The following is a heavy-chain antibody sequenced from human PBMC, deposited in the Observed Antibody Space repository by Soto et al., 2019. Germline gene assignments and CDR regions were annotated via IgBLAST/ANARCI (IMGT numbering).Heavy chain of an antibody. V-gene: IGHV3-53*01. J-gene: IGHJ3*02. D-gene: IGHD3-10*01. Sequence: PGGSLRLSCAAFGFTVSGKKYVSWVRQPPGKGLEWVSALYDLDGTYYADSVKGRFTTSSDSSRTTVYLQMNDLRPDDTAVYSCATWHLREHAYDIWGQGTTVTVSS. CDR1: GFTVSGKKY. CDR3: ATWHLREHAYDI. CDR2: LYDLDGT.